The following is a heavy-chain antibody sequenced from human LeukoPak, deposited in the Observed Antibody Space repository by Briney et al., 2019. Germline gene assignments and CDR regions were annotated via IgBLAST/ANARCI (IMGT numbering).Heavy chain of an antibody. CDR2: ISHSGST. V-gene: IGHV4-34*01. J-gene: IGHJ5*02. CDR1: GGSFSGYY. CDR3: AREVSAGDSTSKDRYNWFDP. Sequence: SETLSLTCAVYGGSFSGYYWSWIRQPPGKGLEWIGDISHSGSTNYNPSLKSRVTISVDTSKNQFSLKLSSVTAADTAVYYCAREVSAGDSTSKDRYNWFDPWGQGTLVTVSS. D-gene: IGHD2-21*02.